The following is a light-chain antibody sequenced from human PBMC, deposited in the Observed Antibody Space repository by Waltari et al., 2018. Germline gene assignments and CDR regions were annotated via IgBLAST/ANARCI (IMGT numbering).Light chain of an antibody. V-gene: IGLV3-1*01. CDR1: TLGDRY. J-gene: IGLJ2*01. CDR3: QAWDRSTVV. CDR2: QHN. Sequence: SYDLTQPPSVSVSPGQTANITCSGDTLGDRYACWYQQKPGQSPVLVIYQHNKRPSGFPERFSRSHSANTATLTISGTQAMDEADYYCQAWDRSTVVFGGGTKLTVL.